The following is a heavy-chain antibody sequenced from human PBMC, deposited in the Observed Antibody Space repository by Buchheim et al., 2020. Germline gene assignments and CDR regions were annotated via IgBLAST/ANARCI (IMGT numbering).Heavy chain of an antibody. D-gene: IGHD3-3*01. CDR1: GFTFSDSA. Sequence: EVQLLESGGGLVQPGGSLRLSCAASGFTFSDSAMSWVRQAPGKGLEWFSTVSGSGAGTYYADSGKGRFTISRDNSNDTLYLQMNSLSAEDTAIYYCAKLYDFNYYYYYGMDVWGQGTT. CDR2: VSGSGAGT. J-gene: IGHJ6*02. CDR3: AKLYDFNYYYYYGMDV. V-gene: IGHV3-23*01.